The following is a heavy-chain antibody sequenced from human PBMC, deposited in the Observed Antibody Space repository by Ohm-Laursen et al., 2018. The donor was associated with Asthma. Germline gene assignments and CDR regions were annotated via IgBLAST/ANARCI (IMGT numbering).Heavy chain of an antibody. J-gene: IGHJ5*02. CDR3: ATMTSDYGGNSGGGNWFDP. V-gene: IGHV1-69*13. D-gene: IGHD4-23*01. Sequence: SVKVSCKASGGTFSSYAISWVRQAPGQGLEWMGGIIPIFGTANYAQKFQGRVTITADESTSTAYMELSSLRSEDTAVYYCATMTSDYGGNSGGGNWFDPWGQGTLVTVSS. CDR1: GGTFSSYA. CDR2: IIPIFGTA.